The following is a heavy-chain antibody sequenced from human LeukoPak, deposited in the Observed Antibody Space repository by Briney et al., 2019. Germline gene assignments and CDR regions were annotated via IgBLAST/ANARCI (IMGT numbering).Heavy chain of an antibody. V-gene: IGHV1-18*01. J-gene: IGHJ4*02. CDR3: LRSYYSSSWYYFDH. CDR1: GYTFSSFG. Sequence: ASVKVSCKTSGYTFSSFGITWVRQVPGQGPEWMGWIKIGEGKTHYAQKFQDRVSMTRDISSNTAFLEVRNLRSDDTAVYFCLRSYYSSSWYYFDHWGQGTRVTVSS. D-gene: IGHD6-13*01. CDR2: IKIGEGKT.